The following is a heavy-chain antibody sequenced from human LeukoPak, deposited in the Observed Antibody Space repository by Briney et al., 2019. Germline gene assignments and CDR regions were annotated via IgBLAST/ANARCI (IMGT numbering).Heavy chain of an antibody. CDR2: ISAYNGNT. Sequence: ASVKVSCEASGYTFTSYGISWVRQAPGQGLEWMGWISAYNGNTNYAQKLQGRVTMTTDTSTSTAYMELRSLGSDDTAVYYCARGRVDGSWYPAYYGMDVWGQGTTVTVSS. D-gene: IGHD6-13*01. CDR1: GYTFTSYG. V-gene: IGHV1-18*01. J-gene: IGHJ6*02. CDR3: ARGRVDGSWYPAYYGMDV.